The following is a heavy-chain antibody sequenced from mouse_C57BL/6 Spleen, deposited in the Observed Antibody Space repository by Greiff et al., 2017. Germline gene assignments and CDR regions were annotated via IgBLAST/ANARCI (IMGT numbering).Heavy chain of an antibody. Sequence: QVQLKQPGAELVKPGASVKLSCKASGYTFTSYWMQWVKQRPGQGLEWIGEIAPSDSYTNYNKKFKGKATLTVDTSSSTAYMQLSSLTSEDSAVYYCARGLDSSGYDDYWGQGTTLTVSS. CDR1: GYTFTSYW. J-gene: IGHJ2*01. V-gene: IGHV1-50*01. CDR3: ARGLDSSGYDDY. CDR2: IAPSDSYT. D-gene: IGHD3-2*02.